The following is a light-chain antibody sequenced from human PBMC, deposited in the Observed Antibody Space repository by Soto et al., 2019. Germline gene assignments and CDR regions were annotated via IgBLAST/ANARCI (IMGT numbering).Light chain of an antibody. CDR2: GAS. Sequence: EIVMTQSPAILSVIPGERAALSCRASQSVSSNLAWYQQKPGQAPRLLMYGASTRATGVPARFRGSGSGTDFTLTISALQSEDFAVSYCQHYNNWPPWTFGQGTKVE. CDR3: QHYNNWPPWT. V-gene: IGKV3-15*01. CDR1: QSVSSN. J-gene: IGKJ1*01.